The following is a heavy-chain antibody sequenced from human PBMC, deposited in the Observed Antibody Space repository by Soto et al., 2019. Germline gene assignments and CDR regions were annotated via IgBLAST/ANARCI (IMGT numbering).Heavy chain of an antibody. CDR2: ISSSSSYI. Sequence: EVQLVESGGGLVKPGGSLRLSCAASGFTFSSYSMNWVRQAPGKGLEWVSSISSSSSYIYYADSVKGRFTISRDNAKNSLYLQMNSLRAEDTAVYYCARADLYNSSWYEDTNWFDPWGQGTLVTVSS. D-gene: IGHD6-13*01. J-gene: IGHJ5*02. CDR3: ARADLYNSSWYEDTNWFDP. CDR1: GFTFSSYS. V-gene: IGHV3-21*01.